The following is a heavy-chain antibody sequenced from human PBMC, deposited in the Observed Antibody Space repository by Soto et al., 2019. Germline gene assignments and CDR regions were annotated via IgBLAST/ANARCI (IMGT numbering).Heavy chain of an antibody. CDR1: GGTFSSYA. CDR3: ARGVRQWLASGDSMDV. Sequence: QVQLVQSGAEVKKPGSSVKVSCKASGGTFSSYAISWVRQAPGQGLEWMGGIIPIFGTANYAQKFQGRVTITADKSTSTAYMELSSLRSEDTAVYYCARGVRQWLASGDSMDVWGQGTTVTVSS. D-gene: IGHD6-19*01. CDR2: IIPIFGTA. J-gene: IGHJ6*02. V-gene: IGHV1-69*06.